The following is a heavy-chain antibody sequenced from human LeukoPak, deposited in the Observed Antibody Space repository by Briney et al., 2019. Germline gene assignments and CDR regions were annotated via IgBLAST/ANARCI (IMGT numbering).Heavy chain of an antibody. CDR1: GFTFSSYE. Sequence: GGSLRLSCAASGFTFSSYEMNWVRQAPGKGLEWVSYISSSGSTIYYADSVKGRFTISRDNAKNSLYLQMNSLRAGDTAVYYCARDVEMATNWGQGTLVTVSS. D-gene: IGHD5-24*01. CDR2: ISSSGSTI. J-gene: IGHJ4*02. CDR3: ARDVEMATN. V-gene: IGHV3-48*03.